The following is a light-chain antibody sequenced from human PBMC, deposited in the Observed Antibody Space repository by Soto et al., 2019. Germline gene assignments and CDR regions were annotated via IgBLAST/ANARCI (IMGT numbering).Light chain of an antibody. J-gene: IGKJ2*01. CDR1: QSISYW. Sequence: DIQMTQSPSTLSASVGDRVTITCRASQSISYWLAWFQQKPGKAPKLLIFDASSLESGVPSRFSGSGSGTEFPLTISSLQPDDFATYYCQQYNTFSPATFGQGTKLESK. V-gene: IGKV1-5*01. CDR2: DAS. CDR3: QQYNTFSPAT.